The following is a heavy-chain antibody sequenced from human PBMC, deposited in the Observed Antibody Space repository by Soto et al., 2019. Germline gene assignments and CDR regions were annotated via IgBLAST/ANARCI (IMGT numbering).Heavy chain of an antibody. V-gene: IGHV3-23*01. Sequence: PGGSLRLSCAASGFTFSSYAMSWVRQAPGKGLEWVSAISGSGGSTYYADSVKGRFTISRDNSKNTLYLQMNSLRAEDTAVYYCAKRQGGDSSSGPYYFDYWGQGTLVTVSS. CDR1: GFTFSSYA. CDR2: ISGSGGST. D-gene: IGHD6-13*01. J-gene: IGHJ4*02. CDR3: AKRQGGDSSSGPYYFDY.